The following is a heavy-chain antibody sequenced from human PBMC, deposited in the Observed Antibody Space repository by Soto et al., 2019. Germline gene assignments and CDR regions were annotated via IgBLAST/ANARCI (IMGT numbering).Heavy chain of an antibody. V-gene: IGHV3-74*03. CDR1: GFTFSSYW. CDR2: IDSDGNSK. CDR3: VRDDVGVGIYY. D-gene: IGHD1-26*01. Sequence: GGSLRLSCAASGFTFSSYWMHWVRQVPGKGLVWVSHIDSDGNSKTYADSVKGRFTISRDNAKNTVYLQMNSLRAEDTAVYYCVRDDVGVGIYYWGLGTLVTVSS. J-gene: IGHJ4*01.